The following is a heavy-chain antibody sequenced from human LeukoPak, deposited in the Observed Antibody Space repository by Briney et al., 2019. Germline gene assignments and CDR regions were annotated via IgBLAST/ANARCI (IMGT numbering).Heavy chain of an antibody. J-gene: IGHJ4*02. CDR1: GFTFDDYG. Sequence: GGSLRLSCAASGFTFDDYGMRWVRQAPGKGLEWVSGINWNGGSTGYVDSVKGRFTISRDNSKNTLYLQMNSLRAEDTAVYYCAKPMYSSGPFVDYWGQGTLVTVSS. CDR2: INWNGGST. CDR3: AKPMYSSGPFVDY. V-gene: IGHV3-20*04. D-gene: IGHD6-19*01.